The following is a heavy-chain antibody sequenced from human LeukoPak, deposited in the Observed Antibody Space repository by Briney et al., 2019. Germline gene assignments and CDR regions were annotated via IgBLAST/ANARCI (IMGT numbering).Heavy chain of an antibody. V-gene: IGHV3-48*03. CDR1: GFTFSSYE. CDR3: AKGKDIVVVPAALGHAFDI. Sequence: GGSLRLSCAASGFTFSSYEMNWVRQAPGKGLEWVSYISSSGSTIYYADSVKGRFTISRDNAKNSLYLQMNSLRAEDTAVYYCAKGKDIVVVPAALGHAFDIWGQGTMVTVSS. J-gene: IGHJ3*02. D-gene: IGHD2-2*01. CDR2: ISSSGSTI.